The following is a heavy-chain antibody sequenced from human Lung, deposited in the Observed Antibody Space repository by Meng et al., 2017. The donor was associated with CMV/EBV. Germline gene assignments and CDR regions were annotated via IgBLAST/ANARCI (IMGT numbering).Heavy chain of an antibody. J-gene: IGHJ4*02. CDR2: IWFDGSSK. D-gene: IGHD1-1*01. CDR1: GLMSYG. V-gene: IGHV3-30*02. Sequence: QVGVVGSGGGVVRLGGSLRLSCGASGLMSYGMDWVRQVPGKGLEWVEFIWFDGSSKYYADSVKGRFSISRDNSKNTLYLQMNSLRPEDTGVYYCAKDGKSGGYFDYWGQGTLVTVSS. CDR3: AKDGKSGGYFDY.